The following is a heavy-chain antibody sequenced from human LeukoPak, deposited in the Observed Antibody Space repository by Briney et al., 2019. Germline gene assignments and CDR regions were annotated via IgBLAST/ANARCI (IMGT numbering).Heavy chain of an antibody. CDR2: IFYTGSP. CDR1: GXXIXXXY. J-gene: IGHJ4*02. Sequence: PSETLSLTCTVSGXXIXXXYXXXXXXPXGXXLXXMGYIFYTGSPKYNPSLKSRVTMSLDTSKNQVSLKLNSVTAADTAVYYCAREILGGFNPGAYWGQGTLVTVSS. V-gene: IGHV4-59*12. CDR3: AREILGGFNPGAY. D-gene: IGHD1-14*01.